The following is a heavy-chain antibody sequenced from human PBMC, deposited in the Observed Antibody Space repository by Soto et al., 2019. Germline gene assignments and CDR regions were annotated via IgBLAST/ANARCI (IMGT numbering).Heavy chain of an antibody. D-gene: IGHD1-26*01. CDR3: ARFHPFGGNSSPNAIDI. V-gene: IGHV4-4*07. CDR2: IYSSGTT. CDR1: GGSISNYY. Sequence: QVQLQEPGPGLLKPSETLSLTCTVSGGSISNYYWNWIRQPAGKGLAWIGRIYSSGTTIYNPTLDSRVTMSLDTSKNQFSLKLSSVPAADTAVYFCARFHPFGGNSSPNAIDISGQGTMVTVSS. J-gene: IGHJ3*02.